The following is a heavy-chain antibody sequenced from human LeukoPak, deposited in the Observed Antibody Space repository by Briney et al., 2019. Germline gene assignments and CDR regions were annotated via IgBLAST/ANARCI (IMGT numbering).Heavy chain of an antibody. CDR3: ATSITIFGVAREDY. D-gene: IGHD3-3*01. CDR1: GVSFSGYY. CDR2: INHSGST. J-gene: IGHJ4*02. Sequence: SETLSLTCAVYGVSFSGYYWSWIRQPPGKGLEWIGEINHSGSTNYNPSLKSRVTISVDTSKNQFSLKLSSVTAADTAVYYCATSITIFGVAREDYWGQGTLVTVSS. V-gene: IGHV4-34*01.